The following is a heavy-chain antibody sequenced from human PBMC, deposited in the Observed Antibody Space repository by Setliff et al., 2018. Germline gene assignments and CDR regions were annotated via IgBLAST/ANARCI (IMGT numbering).Heavy chain of an antibody. CDR3: AHIAGGGNSPRHDY. CDR2: IYWNDDK. CDR1: GFSLSTSGVG. D-gene: IGHD2-21*01. Sequence: SGLTLVNPTQTLTLTCTFSGFSLSTSGVGVGWIRQPPGKALEWLALIYWNDDKRYSPSLKSRLTITKDTSKNQVVLTMTNMDPVDTATYYCAHIAGGGNSPRHDYWGQGTLVTVSS. J-gene: IGHJ4*02. V-gene: IGHV2-5*01.